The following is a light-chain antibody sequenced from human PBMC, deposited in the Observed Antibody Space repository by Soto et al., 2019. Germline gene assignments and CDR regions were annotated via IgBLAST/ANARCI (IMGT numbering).Light chain of an antibody. J-gene: IGKJ4*02. CDR1: QSVSSSS. V-gene: IGKV3-20*01. CDR3: QHYGSSPLP. Sequence: EIVLTQSPGTLSLSPGERATLSCRASQSVSSSSLAWYQQKPGQAPRLLIYGASRRATGIPDRFSGSGYGTEFTLTISRLEPEDFAVYYCQHYGSSPLPVGGGTNVELK. CDR2: GAS.